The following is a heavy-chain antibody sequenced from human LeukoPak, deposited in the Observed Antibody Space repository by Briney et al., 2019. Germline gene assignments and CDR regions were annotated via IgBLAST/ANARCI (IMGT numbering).Heavy chain of an antibody. Sequence: ASVKVSCKASGYTFTGYYMHWVRQAPGQGLEWMGWISAYNGNTNYAQKLQGRVTMTTDTSTSTAYMELRSLRSDDTAVYYCARATVTRVVDYWGQGTLVTVSS. CDR2: ISAYNGNT. J-gene: IGHJ4*02. CDR3: ARATVTRVVDY. V-gene: IGHV1-18*04. CDR1: GYTFTGYY. D-gene: IGHD4-17*01.